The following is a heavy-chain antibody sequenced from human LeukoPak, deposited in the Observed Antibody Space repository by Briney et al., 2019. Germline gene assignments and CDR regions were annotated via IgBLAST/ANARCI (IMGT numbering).Heavy chain of an antibody. CDR1: LVTFCRAL. CDR3: ARDPTQYQLPRGVFYY. D-gene: IGHD2-2*01. V-gene: IGHV3-7*01. J-gene: IGHJ4*02. Sequence: VGAPRHSSAPSLVTFCRALTCCGPEAPRKGLEWVANIKQVGSEKYYVDSVKGRFTISRDNAKNSLYLQMNSLRAEDTAVYYCARDPTQYQLPRGVFYYWGQGTLVTVST. CDR2: IKQVGSEK.